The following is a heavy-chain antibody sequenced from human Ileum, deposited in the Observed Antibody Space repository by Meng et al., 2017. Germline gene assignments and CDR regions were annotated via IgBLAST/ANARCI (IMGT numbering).Heavy chain of an antibody. CDR2: AST. Sequence: QVQLQESGPGPVRPSETLSLICTVSGGSVSSAGYQWGWIRQPPGKGLEWIGYASTNYNPSLKSRVTISLDTSKNQFSLKLSSVTAADTAVYYCARDHWGSLDYWGQGILVTVSS. CDR3: ARDHWGSLDY. D-gene: IGHD7-27*01. CDR1: GGSVSSAGYQ. J-gene: IGHJ4*02. V-gene: IGHV4-61*08.